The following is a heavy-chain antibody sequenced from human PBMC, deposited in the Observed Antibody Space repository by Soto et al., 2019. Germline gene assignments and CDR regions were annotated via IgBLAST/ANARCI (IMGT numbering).Heavy chain of an antibody. CDR1: GLTFSSYA. Sequence: GGSLRLSCAASGLTFSSYAMSWVRQAPGKGLEWVSAISGSGGSTYYVDSVKGRFTISRDNAKNSLYLQMNSPRAEDTAVYYCARDYDFWSGSLGDSYYYMDVWGKGTTVTVSS. CDR3: ARDYDFWSGSLGDSYYYMDV. J-gene: IGHJ6*03. V-gene: IGHV3-23*01. D-gene: IGHD3-3*01. CDR2: ISGSGGST.